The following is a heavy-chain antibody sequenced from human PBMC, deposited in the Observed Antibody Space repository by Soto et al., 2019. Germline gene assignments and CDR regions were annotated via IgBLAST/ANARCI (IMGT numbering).Heavy chain of an antibody. CDR1: GGSISSGGYY. Sequence: SETLSLTCTASGGSISSGGYYWSWMRQHPGKGLEWIGYIYYSGSTYYNPSLKSRVTISVDTSNNQFSLQLNSVTPEDTAVYYCARAYCSGGSCWAWSNWFDPWGQGTLVTVSS. CDR2: IYYSGST. V-gene: IGHV4-31*03. D-gene: IGHD2-15*01. CDR3: ARAYCSGGSCWAWSNWFDP. J-gene: IGHJ5*02.